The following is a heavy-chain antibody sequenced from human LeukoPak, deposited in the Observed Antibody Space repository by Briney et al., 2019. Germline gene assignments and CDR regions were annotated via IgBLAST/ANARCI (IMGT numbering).Heavy chain of an antibody. CDR2: ISYDGSNK. Sequence: PGRSLRLSCAASGFTFSSYAMHWVRQAPGKGLEWVAVISYDGSNKYYADSVKGRFTISRDNSKNMLYLQMNSLRAEDTAVYYCARDSRQLVLYYFDYWGQGTLVTVSS. CDR3: ARDSRQLVLYYFDY. V-gene: IGHV3-30*04. J-gene: IGHJ4*02. CDR1: GFTFSSYA. D-gene: IGHD6-13*01.